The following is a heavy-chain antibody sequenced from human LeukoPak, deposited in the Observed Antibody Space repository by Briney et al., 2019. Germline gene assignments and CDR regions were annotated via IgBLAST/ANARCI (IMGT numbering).Heavy chain of an antibody. CDR3: ARAGGFFSPFGY. D-gene: IGHD3-3*01. Sequence: SETLSLTCTVSGVSISSGGYYWSWIRQHPGKGLEWIGYIYYSGSTYYNPSLKSRVTISVDTSKNQFSLKLTSVTAADTAVYFCARAGGFFSPFGYWGQGTLVTVSS. CDR1: GVSISSGGYY. CDR2: IYYSGST. V-gene: IGHV4-31*03. J-gene: IGHJ4*02.